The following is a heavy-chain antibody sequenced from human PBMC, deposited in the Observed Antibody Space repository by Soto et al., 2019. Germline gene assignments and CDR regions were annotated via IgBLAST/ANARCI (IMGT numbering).Heavy chain of an antibody. V-gene: IGHV3-21*01. CDR3: AREKTGTTWDFDY. J-gene: IGHJ4*02. CDR2: ISPSSTYI. D-gene: IGHD1-7*01. CDR1: GFTFSSYY. Sequence: PGGSLRLSCAASGFTFSSYYMHWVRQAPGKGLEWVSSISPSSTYIYYADSVKGRFTISRDDAKNSLYLQMNSLRAEDTAVYYCAREKTGTTWDFDYWGQGTLVTVSS.